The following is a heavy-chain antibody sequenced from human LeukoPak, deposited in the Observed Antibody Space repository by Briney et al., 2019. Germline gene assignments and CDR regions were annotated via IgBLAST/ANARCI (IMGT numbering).Heavy chain of an antibody. V-gene: IGHV5-51*01. CDR3: ARHIFSSSYFDY. Sequence: GESLKISCKVSGYRFTSYWIGWVRRMPGKGLEWMGTIYPGDSDTSHSPSFQGQVTISADQSISTAYLQWSSLKASDTAMYYCARHIFSSSYFDYWGQGTLVTVSS. CDR2: IYPGDSDT. D-gene: IGHD6-6*01. CDR1: GYRFTSYW. J-gene: IGHJ4*02.